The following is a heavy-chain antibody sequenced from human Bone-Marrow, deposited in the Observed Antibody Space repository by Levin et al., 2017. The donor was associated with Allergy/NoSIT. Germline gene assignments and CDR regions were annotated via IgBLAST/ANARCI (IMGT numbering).Heavy chain of an antibody. Sequence: ASVKVSCKGSGYTFSDYYIHWVQQAPGKGLEWMGLVDPEDGVTMYAEKFQGRVTITADTSTDTAYLELSSLRSEDTAVYYCATVGEREDQEPQYYFDFWGQGTLVTVSS. V-gene: IGHV1-69-2*01. CDR2: VDPEDGVT. CDR3: ATVGEREDQEPQYYFDF. D-gene: IGHD1-1*01. J-gene: IGHJ4*02. CDR1: GYTFSDYY.